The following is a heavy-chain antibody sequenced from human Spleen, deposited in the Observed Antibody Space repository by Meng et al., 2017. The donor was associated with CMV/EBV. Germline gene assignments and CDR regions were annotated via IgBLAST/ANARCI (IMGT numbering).Heavy chain of an antibody. Sequence: MHWVRQAPGKGLEWVSVIYGNSRGTYYSDSVKGRFTISRDNSKNTLYLHMNSLRAEDTAVYYCAKDASSYYDRSGHYYAHWYFDLWGRGTLVTVSS. D-gene: IGHD3-22*01. CDR3: AKDASSYYDRSGHYYAHWYFDL. J-gene: IGHJ2*01. CDR2: IYGNSRGT. V-gene: IGHV3-23*03.